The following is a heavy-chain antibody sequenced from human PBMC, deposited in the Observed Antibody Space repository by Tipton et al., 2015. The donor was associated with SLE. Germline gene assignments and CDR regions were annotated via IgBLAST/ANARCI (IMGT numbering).Heavy chain of an antibody. V-gene: IGHV3-30*03. CDR3: ARDLVPNGHIDY. Sequence: SLRLSCTVSGYSISSGYYWGWVRQAPGKGLEWVAVISYDGSNKYYADSVKGRFTISRDNSKNTLYLQMNSLRAEDTAVYYCARDLVPNGHIDYWGRGTLVTVSS. D-gene: IGHD2-8*01. J-gene: IGHJ4*02. CDR2: ISYDGSNK. CDR1: GYSISSGY.